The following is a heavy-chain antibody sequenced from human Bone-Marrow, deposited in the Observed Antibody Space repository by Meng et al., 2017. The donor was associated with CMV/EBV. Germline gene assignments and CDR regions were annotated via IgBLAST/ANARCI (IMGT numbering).Heavy chain of an antibody. CDR2: ITHSGST. Sequence: QAHIQRWGAGLLKPSETLSLTCGVYGAPFSGYWSWVRQPPGKGLEWIGEITHSGSTNYNVSLKSRVTISIDTSKNQFSLKLSSVTATDTAVYYCAPGFRSWSGSYSSWGQGTLVTVSS. CDR3: APGFRSWSGSYSS. J-gene: IGHJ4*02. V-gene: IGHV4-34*01. D-gene: IGHD1-26*01. CDR1: GAPFSGY.